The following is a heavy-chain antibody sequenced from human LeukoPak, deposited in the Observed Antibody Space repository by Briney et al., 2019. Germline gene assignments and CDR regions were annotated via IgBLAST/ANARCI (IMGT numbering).Heavy chain of an antibody. CDR1: GFTFSSYS. Sequence: PGGSLRLSCAASGFTFSSYSMNWVRQAPGKGLEWVSSISSSSSYIYYADSVKGRFTISRDIAKNSLYLQMNSLRAEDTAVYYCARGRLKNFDYWGQGTLVTVSS. CDR2: ISSSSSYI. D-gene: IGHD6-6*01. J-gene: IGHJ4*02. CDR3: ARGRLKNFDY. V-gene: IGHV3-21*01.